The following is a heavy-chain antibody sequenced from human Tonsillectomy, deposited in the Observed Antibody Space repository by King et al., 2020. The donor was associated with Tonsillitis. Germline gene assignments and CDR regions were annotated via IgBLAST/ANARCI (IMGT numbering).Heavy chain of an antibody. CDR3: ARGLNFRSGYYHDDAFDI. D-gene: IGHD3-22*01. J-gene: IGHJ3*02. CDR2: IYPGDSVT. V-gene: IGHV5-51*03. Sequence: QLVQSGSEVKKPGESLKISCKGSVYSFRSHWIAWVRPMHGKGLELMGVIYPGDSVTSYRPSFPGQVTISADKSLSTAYLQWSSLKASDTATYYCARGLNFRSGYYHDDAFDIWGQGTMVTVSS. CDR1: VYSFRSHW.